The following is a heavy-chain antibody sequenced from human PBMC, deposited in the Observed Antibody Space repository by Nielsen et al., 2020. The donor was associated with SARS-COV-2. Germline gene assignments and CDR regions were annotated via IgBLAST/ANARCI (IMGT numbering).Heavy chain of an antibody. V-gene: IGHV4-31*03. CDR3: ARDRSAGWLQSYAVAFDI. CDR2: IYYSGST. CDR1: GGSISSGGYY. Sequence: SETLSLTCTVSGGSISSGGYYWSWIRQHPGKGLEWIGYIYYSGSTYYNPSLKSRVTISVDTSKNQFSLKLSSVTAADTAVYYCARDRSAGWLQSYAVAFDIWGQGTMVTVSS. D-gene: IGHD5-24*01. J-gene: IGHJ3*02.